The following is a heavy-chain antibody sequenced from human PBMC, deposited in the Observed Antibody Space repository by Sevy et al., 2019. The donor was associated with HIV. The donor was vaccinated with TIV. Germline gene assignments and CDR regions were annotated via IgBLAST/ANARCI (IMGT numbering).Heavy chain of an antibody. D-gene: IGHD1-26*01. CDR2: IYYNGHI. Sequence: SGTLSLTCTVSGGSITRLYWNWIRQPPGKGLEWIANIYYNGHINYNPSLKSRVTLSLDTSKNQFSLRLSSVTAADTAMYYCAGENAWGRGYSWGQGTLVTVSS. CDR1: GGSITRLY. V-gene: IGHV4-59*08. J-gene: IGHJ4*02. CDR3: AGENAWGRGYS.